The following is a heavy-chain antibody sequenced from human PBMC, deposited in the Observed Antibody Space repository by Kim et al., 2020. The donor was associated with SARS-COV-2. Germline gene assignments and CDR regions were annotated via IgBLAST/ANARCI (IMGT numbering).Heavy chain of an antibody. CDR2: IYHSGST. J-gene: IGHJ5*02. V-gene: IGHV4-4*02. Sequence: SETLSLTCAVSGGSISSSNWWSWVRQPPGKGLEWIGEIYHSGSTNYNPSLKSRVTISVDKSKNQFSLKLSSVTAADTAVYYCASFGFGGHYYGSGRSGIDPWGQGTLVTVSS. D-gene: IGHD3-10*01. CDR1: GGSISSSNW. CDR3: ASFGFGGHYYGSGRSGIDP.